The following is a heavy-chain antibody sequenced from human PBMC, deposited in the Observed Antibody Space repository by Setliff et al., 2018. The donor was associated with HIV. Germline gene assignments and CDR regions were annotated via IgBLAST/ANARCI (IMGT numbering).Heavy chain of an antibody. V-gene: IGHV1-46*01. Sequence: ASVKVSCKAFGYTFTSYFLHWVRQAPGQGLEWLGIIDPNGGATNNAQKLQGRLTVTTDTSTGTLYMELSHLRSDDSAVYYCARAGGGATDQAFDIWGQGTMFTVSS. CDR3: ARAGGGATDQAFDI. CDR1: GYTFTSYF. CDR2: IDPNGGAT. J-gene: IGHJ3*02. D-gene: IGHD2-2*01.